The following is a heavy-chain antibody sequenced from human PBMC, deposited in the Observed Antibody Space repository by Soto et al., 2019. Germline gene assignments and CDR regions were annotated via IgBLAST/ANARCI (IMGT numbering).Heavy chain of an antibody. Sequence: QVQLVESGGGVVQPGRSLRLSCAASGFTFSSYGMHWVRQSPGKGLEWVAVIWYDGSNKYYADSVKGRFTISRDNSKNTLYLQMNSLRAEDTAVYYCARDHDLGEFLMDVWGQGTTVTVSS. CDR1: GFTFSSYG. CDR3: ARDHDLGEFLMDV. CDR2: IWYDGSNK. D-gene: IGHD3-10*01. J-gene: IGHJ6*02. V-gene: IGHV3-33*01.